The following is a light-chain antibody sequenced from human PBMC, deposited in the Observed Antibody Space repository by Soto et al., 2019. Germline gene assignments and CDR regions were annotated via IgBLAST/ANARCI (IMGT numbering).Light chain of an antibody. J-gene: IGKJ1*01. CDR2: KVS. CDR1: QSLLYSDGNAY. V-gene: IGKV2-30*01. Sequence: DVVMTQSPLSLPVALGQPASISCRSNQSLLYSDGNAYLNWFQQMPGQSPRRLIYKVSNRDSRVPARFSGSGSGTHLTLKISRVEPEDVGVYYGMQGTYWPRTCGQGTQV. CDR3: MQGTYWPRT.